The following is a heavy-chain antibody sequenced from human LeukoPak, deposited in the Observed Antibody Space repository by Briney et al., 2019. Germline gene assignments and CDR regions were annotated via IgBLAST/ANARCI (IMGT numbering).Heavy chain of an antibody. CDR2: INHSGST. Sequence: SETLSLTCTVSGGSISSYYWSWIRQPPGKGLEWIGEINHSGSTNYNPSLKSRVTISVDTSKNQFSLKLSSVTAADTAVYYCARRTEDIVVVVAAYFDYWGQGTLVTVSS. V-gene: IGHV4-34*01. CDR3: ARRTEDIVVVVAAYFDY. J-gene: IGHJ4*02. D-gene: IGHD2-15*01. CDR1: GGSISSYY.